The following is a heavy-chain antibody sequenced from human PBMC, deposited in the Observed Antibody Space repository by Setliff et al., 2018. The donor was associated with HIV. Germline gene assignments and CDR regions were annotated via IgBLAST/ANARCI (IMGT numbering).Heavy chain of an antibody. CDR1: GFTFSSYW. V-gene: IGHV3-74*01. CDR3: VRGSGYYYFDN. Sequence: PGGSLRLSCAASGFTFSSYWMHWVRQAPGKGLVWVSRINNDGSYASYADSVKGRFTISRDNAKNMLYLQMNSLSADDTAVYYCVRGSGYYYFDNWGQGALVTVSS. J-gene: IGHJ4*02. CDR2: INNDGSYA. D-gene: IGHD3-22*01.